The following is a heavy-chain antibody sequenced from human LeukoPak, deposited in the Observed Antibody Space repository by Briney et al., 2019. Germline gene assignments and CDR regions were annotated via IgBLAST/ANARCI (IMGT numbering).Heavy chain of an antibody. Sequence: GGSLRLSCAASGFTFSSYGMHWVRQAPGKGLEWVAVIWYDGSNKYYADSVKGRFTISRDNSKNTLYLQMNSLRAEDTVVYYCARDLVGDYYFDYWGQGTLVTVSS. CDR2: IWYDGSNK. J-gene: IGHJ4*02. CDR1: GFTFSSYG. V-gene: IGHV3-33*01. D-gene: IGHD3-16*01. CDR3: ARDLVGDYYFDY.